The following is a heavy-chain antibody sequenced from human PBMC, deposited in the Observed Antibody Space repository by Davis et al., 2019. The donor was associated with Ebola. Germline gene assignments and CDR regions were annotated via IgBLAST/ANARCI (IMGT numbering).Heavy chain of an antibody. Sequence: SVKVSCKASGGTFSSYAISWVRQAPGQGLEWMGRIIPILGIANYAQKFQGRVTITADKSISTAYMELSSLRSEDTAVYYCARDLGTVVTPGDYWGQGTLVTVSS. CDR2: IIPILGIA. J-gene: IGHJ4*02. CDR3: ARDLGTVVTPGDY. D-gene: IGHD4-23*01. V-gene: IGHV1-69*04. CDR1: GGTFSSYA.